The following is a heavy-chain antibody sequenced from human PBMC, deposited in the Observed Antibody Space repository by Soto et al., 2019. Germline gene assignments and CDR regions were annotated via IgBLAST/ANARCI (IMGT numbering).Heavy chain of an antibody. D-gene: IGHD2-2*01. CDR2: MNPNSGNT. Sequence: ASVKVSCKAAGYTFTSYDINWVRQATGQDFEWMGWMNPNSGNTYYADSVKDRFTISRDNSRNTLYLHMDSLRAEDTAVYYCARGRGSTGYLGREHYFDYWGQGTLVTVSS. J-gene: IGHJ4*02. CDR3: ARGRGSTGYLGREHYFDY. V-gene: IGHV1-8*01. CDR1: GYTFTSYD.